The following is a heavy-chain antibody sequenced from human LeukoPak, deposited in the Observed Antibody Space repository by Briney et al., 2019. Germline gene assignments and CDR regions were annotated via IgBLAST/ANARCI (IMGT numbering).Heavy chain of an antibody. Sequence: PGGSLRLSCAASGFTFSSYWMSWVRQAPGKGLEWVANIKQDGSEKYYVDSVKGRFTISRDNAKNSLYLQMNSLRAEDTAVYYCARVPVVPAARGLSFDYWGQGTLVTVSS. CDR1: GFTFSSYW. J-gene: IGHJ4*02. CDR2: IKQDGSEK. D-gene: IGHD2-2*01. V-gene: IGHV3-7*04. CDR3: ARVPVVPAARGLSFDY.